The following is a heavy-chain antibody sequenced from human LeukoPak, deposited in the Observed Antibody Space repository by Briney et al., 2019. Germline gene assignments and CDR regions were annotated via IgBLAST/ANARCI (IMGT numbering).Heavy chain of an antibody. CDR1: GYTFTGYY. CDR2: INPNSGGT. J-gene: IGHJ4*02. V-gene: IGHV1-2*02. CDR3: ASGSNLRFLEWSPFDY. Sequence: ASVKVSCKASGYTFTGYYMHWVRQAPGQGLEWMGWINPNSGGTNYAQNFQGRVTMTRDTSISTAYMELSRLRSDDTAVYYCASGSNLRFLEWSPFDYWGQGTLVTVSS. D-gene: IGHD3-3*01.